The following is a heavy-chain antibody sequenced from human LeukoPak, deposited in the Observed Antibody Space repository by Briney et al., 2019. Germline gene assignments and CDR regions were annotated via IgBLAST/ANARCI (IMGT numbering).Heavy chain of an antibody. CDR2: IDDSGAT. CDR3: ARAYSKSSPFDY. D-gene: IGHD6-6*01. J-gene: IGHJ4*02. CDR1: GGSFSNYY. Sequence: SETLSLTCGVYGGSFSNYYWSWIRQSPGKGLMWIGIIDDSGATIYNPSLKSRVTISADTSKSQVSLRLTSVTAADTAVYYCARAYSKSSPFDYWGRGTQVTVSS. V-gene: IGHV4-34*01.